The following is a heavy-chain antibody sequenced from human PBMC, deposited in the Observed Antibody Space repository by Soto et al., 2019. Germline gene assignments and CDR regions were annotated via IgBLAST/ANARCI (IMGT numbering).Heavy chain of an antibody. V-gene: IGHV3-33*05. CDR2: TSYDGSNN. J-gene: IGHJ4*02. Sequence: QVQLVESGGGVVQPGTSLRLSCVGSGFTFRSYVIHWVRQAPGKGLEWVALTSYDGSNNFYGDSVKGRFTISRHNSRNTVELQMDSLRFEDTALYYFARWAPTGGLDVWGQGTLVSVSS. CDR1: GFTFRSYV. D-gene: IGHD3-16*01. CDR3: ARWAPTGGLDV.